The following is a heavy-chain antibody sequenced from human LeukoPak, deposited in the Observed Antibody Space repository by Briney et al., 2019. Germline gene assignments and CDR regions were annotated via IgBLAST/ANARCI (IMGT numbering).Heavy chain of an antibody. Sequence: ASVKVSCKASGGTFSSYTISWVRQAPGQGLEWMGGIIPIFNTAHYAQMFQGRVTITADESTSTAYMELNSLRSEDTAVYYCARDEQDSSSWYARWFDPWGQGTLVTVSS. CDR2: IIPIFNTA. J-gene: IGHJ5*02. CDR1: GGTFSSYT. V-gene: IGHV1-69*13. D-gene: IGHD6-13*01. CDR3: ARDEQDSSSWYARWFDP.